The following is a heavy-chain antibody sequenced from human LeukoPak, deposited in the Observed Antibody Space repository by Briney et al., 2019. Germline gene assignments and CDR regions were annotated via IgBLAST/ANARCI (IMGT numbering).Heavy chain of an antibody. D-gene: IGHD3-22*01. V-gene: IGHV3-30*04. J-gene: IGHJ4*02. Sequence: GGSLRLSCAASGFTFSSYAMHWVRQAPGKGLEWVAVISYDGSNKYYADSVKGRFTISRDNSKNTLYLQMNSLRAEDTAVYYCARGPYSYDSSLPFDYWGQGTLVTVSS. CDR1: GFTFSSYA. CDR2: ISYDGSNK. CDR3: ARGPYSYDSSLPFDY.